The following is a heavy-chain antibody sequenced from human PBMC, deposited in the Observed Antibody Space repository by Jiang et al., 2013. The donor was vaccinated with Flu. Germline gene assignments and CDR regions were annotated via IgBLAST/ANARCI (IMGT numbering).Heavy chain of an antibody. J-gene: IGHJ4*02. CDR3: AAGVGRSDFDF. Sequence: GTRDFAAPVRGRFLISRDDSKNMVHLQMDRLQIEDTAVYYCAAGVGRSDFDFWGQGTLVTVSS. CDR2: GTR. V-gene: IGHV3-15*01. D-gene: IGHD1-26*01.